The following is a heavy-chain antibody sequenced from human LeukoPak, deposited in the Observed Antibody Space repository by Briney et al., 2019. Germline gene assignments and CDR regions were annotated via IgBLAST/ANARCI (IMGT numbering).Heavy chain of an antibody. CDR2: VYYSGST. J-gene: IGHJ4*02. CDR3: ARQIIRGQYLVHFDY. Sequence: SETLSLTCTVSGGSISTTGYYWGWIRQPPGKGLEWIGNVYYSGSTFYNPSLKSRVTISADTSRNQFSLRLNSVTAADTAVYYCARQIIRGQYLVHFDYWGQGTLVTVSS. V-gene: IGHV4-39*01. CDR1: GGSISTTGYY. D-gene: IGHD6-13*01.